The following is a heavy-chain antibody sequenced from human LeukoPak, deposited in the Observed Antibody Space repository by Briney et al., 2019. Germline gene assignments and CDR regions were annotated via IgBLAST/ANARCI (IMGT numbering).Heavy chain of an antibody. Sequence: GGSLRLSCAASGFTFSIYSMDWVRQAPGKGLEWVSSISSSGSYIYYADSVKGRFTISRDNAKNSLYLQMNSLRAEDTAVYYCARAAGEMATIRYWGQGTLVTVSS. CDR2: ISSSGSYI. CDR1: GFTFSIYS. V-gene: IGHV3-21*01. CDR3: ARAAGEMATIRY. D-gene: IGHD5-24*01. J-gene: IGHJ4*02.